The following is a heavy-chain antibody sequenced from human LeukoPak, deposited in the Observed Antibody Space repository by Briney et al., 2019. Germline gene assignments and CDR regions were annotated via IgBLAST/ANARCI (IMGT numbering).Heavy chain of an antibody. CDR1: GFTFSAFS. Sequence: PGGSLRLSCAASGFTFSAFSMTWVRQAPGKGLEWVANINQDGSDKYYVDSVKGRFTISRDNAKTSLYLQVNSLRAEDTAMYYCARDFGPLGSWSIDYWGQGTLVCVSS. J-gene: IGHJ4*02. CDR3: ARDFGPLGSWSIDY. CDR2: INQDGSDK. D-gene: IGHD6-13*01. V-gene: IGHV3-7*05.